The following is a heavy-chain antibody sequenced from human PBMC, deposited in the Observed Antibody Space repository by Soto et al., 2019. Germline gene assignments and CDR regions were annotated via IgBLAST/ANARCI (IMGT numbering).Heavy chain of an antibody. V-gene: IGHV3-30-3*01. J-gene: IGHJ3*02. Sequence: QVQLVESGGGVVQPGRSLRLSCAASGFTFSSYAMHWVRQAPGKGLEWVAVISYDGSNKYYADSVKGRFTISRDNSKNTLYLQMNSLRDEDTAVYYCARARIVLMVYAVDALDIWGQGTMVTVSS. CDR2: ISYDGSNK. CDR1: GFTFSSYA. CDR3: ARARIVLMVYAVDALDI. D-gene: IGHD2-8*01.